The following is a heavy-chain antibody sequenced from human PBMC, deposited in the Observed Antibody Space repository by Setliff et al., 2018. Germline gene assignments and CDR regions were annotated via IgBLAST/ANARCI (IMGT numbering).Heavy chain of an antibody. CDR2: MNPNSGNT. Sequence: ASVKVSCKASGYTFTGYYMHWVRQAPGQGLEWMGWMNPNSGNTGYAQKFQGRVTMTRNTSISTAYMELSSLRSEDTAVYYCARALGSSSWYRPGSYYYYGMDVWGQGTTVTVSS. CDR3: ARALGSSSWYRPGSYYYYGMDV. J-gene: IGHJ6*02. CDR1: GYTFTGYY. D-gene: IGHD6-13*01. V-gene: IGHV1-8*02.